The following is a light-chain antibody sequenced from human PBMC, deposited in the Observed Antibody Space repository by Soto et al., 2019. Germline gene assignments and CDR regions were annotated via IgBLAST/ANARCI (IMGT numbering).Light chain of an antibody. Sequence: EIVMTQSPATLSVSPGERATLSCRASQSVSSNLAWYQHKPGQAPRLLIYGASTRATGIPARFSGSGSGTEFTLTISSLQSEDFAVYYCQQYNNWPRTWTFGQGTKVEIK. J-gene: IGKJ1*01. CDR2: GAS. CDR1: QSVSSN. V-gene: IGKV3-15*01. CDR3: QQYNNWPRTWT.